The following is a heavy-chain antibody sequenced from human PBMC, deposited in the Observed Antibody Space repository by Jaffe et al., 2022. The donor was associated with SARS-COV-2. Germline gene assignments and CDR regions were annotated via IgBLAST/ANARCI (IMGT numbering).Heavy chain of an antibody. CDR2: IYTMGST. V-gene: IGHV4-61*02. CDR3: AREDNEGYPLFRALEI. CDR1: GDSITNGIYY. D-gene: IGHD3-16*02. Sequence: QVLLEESGPALVRPGETLVLTCSVTGDSITNGIYYWTWIRQPPEKGLDWVGRIYTMGSTNYNPSLESRATISLDRSKNQVSLELTSVTAADSAVYFCAREDNEGYPLFRALEIWGRGTMVTVSS. J-gene: IGHJ3*02.